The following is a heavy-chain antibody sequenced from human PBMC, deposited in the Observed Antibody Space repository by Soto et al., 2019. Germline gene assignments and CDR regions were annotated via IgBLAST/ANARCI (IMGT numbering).Heavy chain of an antibody. J-gene: IGHJ6*02. CDR2: IIPIFGTA. CDR1: GGTFSSYA. Sequence: QVQLVQSGAEVKEPGSSVKVSCKASGGTFSSYAISWVRQAPGQGLEWMGGIIPIFGTANYAQKFQGRVTITADKSTSTAYMELSSLRSEDTAVYYCAREYYDFWSGLTKGYYYYGMDVWGQGTTVTVSS. V-gene: IGHV1-69*06. D-gene: IGHD3-3*01. CDR3: AREYYDFWSGLTKGYYYYGMDV.